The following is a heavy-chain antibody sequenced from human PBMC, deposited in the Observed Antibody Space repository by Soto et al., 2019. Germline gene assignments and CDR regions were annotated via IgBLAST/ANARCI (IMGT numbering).Heavy chain of an antibody. D-gene: IGHD6-6*01. Sequence: EVQLVESGGGLVQPGGSLRLSCAASGFTFSSYWMHWVRQAPGKGLVWVSRINSAGSSTNYADSVKGRFTISRDNARNTLFLQMDTLRAEDTAVYYCTRSGSSPDYYGMDVWGQGTTVTVSS. CDR2: INSAGSST. V-gene: IGHV3-74*01. J-gene: IGHJ6*02. CDR1: GFTFSSYW. CDR3: TRSGSSPDYYGMDV.